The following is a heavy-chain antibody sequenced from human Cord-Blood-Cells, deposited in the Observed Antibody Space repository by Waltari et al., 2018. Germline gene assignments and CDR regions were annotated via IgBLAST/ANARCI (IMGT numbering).Heavy chain of an antibody. Sequence: QVTLKESGPVLVKPTETLTLTCTVSGFSLSNARMGVSWIRQPPGKALEWLAHIFSNDEKSYSTSLKSRLTISKDTSKSQVVLTMTNMDPVDTATYYCARIRERSRRGYSYGCYFDYWGQGTLVTVSS. CDR3: ARIRERSRRGYSYGCYFDY. V-gene: IGHV2-26*01. CDR1: GFSLSNARMG. D-gene: IGHD5-18*01. CDR2: IFSNDEK. J-gene: IGHJ4*02.